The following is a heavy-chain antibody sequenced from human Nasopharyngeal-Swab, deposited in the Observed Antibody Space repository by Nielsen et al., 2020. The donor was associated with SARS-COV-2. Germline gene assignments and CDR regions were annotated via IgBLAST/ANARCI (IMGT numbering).Heavy chain of an antibody. V-gene: IGHV7-4-1*02. CDR3: ARDLRTDAFDI. CDR2: INTNTGNP. D-gene: IGHD4-17*01. CDR1: GYNFTTYA. J-gene: IGHJ3*02. Sequence: ASVKVSCKASGYNFTTYAMNWVRQAPGQGLEWMGWINTNTGNPTYAQGFTGRFVFSLDTSVSTAYLQISSLKAEDTAVYYCARDLRTDAFDIWGEGTMVTVSS.